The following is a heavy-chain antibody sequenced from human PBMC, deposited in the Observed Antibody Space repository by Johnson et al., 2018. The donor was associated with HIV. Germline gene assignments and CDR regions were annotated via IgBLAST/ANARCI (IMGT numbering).Heavy chain of an antibody. D-gene: IGHD1-26*01. J-gene: IGHJ3*02. CDR1: GFTFSSYG. Sequence: QVQLVESGGGVVQPGGSLRLSCAASGFTFSSYGMHWVRQAPGKGLEWVAFIRYDGSNKYYADSVTGRFTISRDNAKNSLYLQMNSLRAVDTAVYYCAKALGWELAIWGQGTMVTVSS. V-gene: IGHV3-30*02. CDR2: IRYDGSNK. CDR3: AKALGWELAI.